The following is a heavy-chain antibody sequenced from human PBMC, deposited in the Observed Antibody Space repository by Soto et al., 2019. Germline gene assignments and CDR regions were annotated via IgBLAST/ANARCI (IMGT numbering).Heavy chain of an antibody. J-gene: IGHJ6*02. CDR3: ASPKRFSYGMDV. CDR2: IYYSGST. Sequence: SETLSLTCTVSGGSISSGDYYWSWIRQPPGKGLEWIGYIYYSGSTYYNPSLKSRVTISVDTSKNQFSLKLSSVTAADTAVYYCASPKRFSYGMDVWGQGTTVTVSS. D-gene: IGHD3-3*01. V-gene: IGHV4-30-4*01. CDR1: GGSISSGDYY.